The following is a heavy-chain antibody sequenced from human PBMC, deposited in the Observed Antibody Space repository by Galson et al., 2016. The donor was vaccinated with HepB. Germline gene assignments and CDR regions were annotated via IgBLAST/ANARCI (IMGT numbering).Heavy chain of an antibody. V-gene: IGHV1-3*01. D-gene: IGHD2-21*02. CDR3: ARSGKRMVVTAPIDY. J-gene: IGHJ4*02. Sequence: SVKVSCKASGYTFTSYAMHWVRQAPGQRLEWMGWINAGNGNTKFSQKFQGRVTITRDTSASTAYMEPSSLRSEDTAVYYCARSGKRMVVTAPIDYWGQGTLVTVSS. CDR2: INAGNGNT. CDR1: GYTFTSYA.